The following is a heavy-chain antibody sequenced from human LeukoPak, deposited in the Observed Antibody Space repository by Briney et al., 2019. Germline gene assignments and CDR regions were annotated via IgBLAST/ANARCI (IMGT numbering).Heavy chain of an antibody. J-gene: IGHJ6*02. D-gene: IGHD4-11*01. CDR1: VGSIRSYY. V-gene: IGHV4-59*08. CDR2: MHHSRST. CDR3: ARHSVQFYYGMDV. Sequence: SETLSLTCTDSVGSIRSYYWSWIRQPPGKGLEWIWYMHHSRSTKHNPYLKSRVTISVDTSKNQFSLNLSSVTAAETAVYYCARHSVQFYYGMDVWGQGTTVTVYS.